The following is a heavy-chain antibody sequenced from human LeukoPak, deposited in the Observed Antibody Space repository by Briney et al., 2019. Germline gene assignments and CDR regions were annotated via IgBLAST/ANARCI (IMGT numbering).Heavy chain of an antibody. D-gene: IGHD3-22*01. Sequence: SETLSLTCTVSGGSISNYYWSWIRQPPGKGLEWVGYIYYSGSTSYTPTLKSRFTISVDTSKNHFSLKLSSVTAADTAVYYCARDHYYDSSGYTFRHWGQGTLVTVSS. CDR1: GGSISNYY. J-gene: IGHJ1*01. V-gene: IGHV4-59*01. CDR3: ARDHYYDSSGYTFRH. CDR2: IYYSGST.